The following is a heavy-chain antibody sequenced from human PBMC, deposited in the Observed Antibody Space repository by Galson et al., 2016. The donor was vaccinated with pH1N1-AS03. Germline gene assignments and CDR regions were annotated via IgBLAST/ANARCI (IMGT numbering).Heavy chain of an antibody. CDR3: VKDDYYDVDLRNWYFDI. V-gene: IGHV3-21*04. CDR2: IEASSTYI. Sequence: SLRLSCAVSGFTFRDYNLNWVRQAPGKGPEWVSSIEASSTYIYYADSVKGRFTISRDNSKSTVFLQMNSLRDDDTAIYYCVKDDYYDVDLRNWYFDIWGRGTLVTVSS. J-gene: IGHJ2*01. CDR1: GFTFRDYN. D-gene: IGHD3-10*02.